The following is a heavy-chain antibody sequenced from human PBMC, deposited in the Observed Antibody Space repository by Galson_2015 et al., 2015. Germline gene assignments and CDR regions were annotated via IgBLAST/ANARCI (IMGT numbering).Heavy chain of an antibody. V-gene: IGHV6-1*01. D-gene: IGHD2-2*01. J-gene: IGHJ4*02. CDR2: TYYRSKWYN. CDR1: GDSVSSNSAA. CDR3: AREPSEDTRMPCDY. Sequence: CAISGDSVSSNSAAWNWIRQSPSRGLEWLGRTYYRSKWYNDYAVSVKSRITINPGTSKNQFSLQLNSVTPEDTAVYYCAREPSEDTRMPCDYWGQGTLVTVAS.